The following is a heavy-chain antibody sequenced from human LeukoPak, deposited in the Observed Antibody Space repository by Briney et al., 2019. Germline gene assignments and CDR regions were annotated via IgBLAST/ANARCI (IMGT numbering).Heavy chain of an antibody. CDR2: IWYDGGNK. Sequence: PGGSLRLSCAASGFTFSSYGMHWVRQAPGKGLEWVAVIWYDGGNKYYADSVKGRFTISRDNSKNTLYLQMNSLRAEDTAVYYCARDSSSWFRWGYYFDYWGQGTLVTVSS. D-gene: IGHD6-13*01. V-gene: IGHV3-33*01. J-gene: IGHJ4*02. CDR3: ARDSSSWFRWGYYFDY. CDR1: GFTFSSYG.